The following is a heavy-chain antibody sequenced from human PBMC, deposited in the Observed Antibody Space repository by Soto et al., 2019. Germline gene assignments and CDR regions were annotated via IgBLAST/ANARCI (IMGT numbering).Heavy chain of an antibody. V-gene: IGHV3-15*01. CDR1: GFTFSNAW. CDR2: IKSKTDGGTT. J-gene: IGHJ4*02. D-gene: IGHD6-19*01. CDR3: TTEAVAGLFDY. Sequence: PGGCLRLSCAASGFTFSNAWMSWVRQAPGKGLEWVGRIKSKTDGGTTDYAAPVKGRFTISRDDSKNTLYLQMNSLKTEDTAVYYCTTEAVAGLFDYWGQGTLVTVSS.